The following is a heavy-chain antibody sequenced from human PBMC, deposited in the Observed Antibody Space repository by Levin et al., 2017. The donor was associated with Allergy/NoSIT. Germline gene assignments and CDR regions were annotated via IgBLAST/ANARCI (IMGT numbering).Heavy chain of an antibody. J-gene: IGHJ3*02. CDR1: GGSISSSSYY. D-gene: IGHD2-2*01. CDR2: IYNSGST. Sequence: LSLTCTVSGGSISSSSYYWGWIRQPPGKGLEWIGNIYNSGSTYYNPSLKSRVTISVDTSKNQFSLKLSSVTAADAAVYYCARDQGYCTSSSCHGMAFDIWGQGTVVTVSS. CDR3: ARDQGYCTSSSCHGMAFDI. V-gene: IGHV4-39*02.